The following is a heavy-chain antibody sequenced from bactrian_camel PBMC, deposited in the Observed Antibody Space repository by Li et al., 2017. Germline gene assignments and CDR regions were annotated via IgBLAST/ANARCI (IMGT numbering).Heavy chain of an antibody. CDR2: INGAGART. D-gene: IGHD3*01. CDR1: GFTFSSYA. V-gene: IGHV3S37*01. Sequence: HVQLVESGGGLVQPGGSLRLSCAASGFTFSSYAMSWVRQAPGKGLEWVSFINGAGARTYYADSVKGRFTSSRDNAKNTLYLQMNSLKAEDTAVYYCATWAVYRAIAYPSRAFADWGQGTQVTVS. J-gene: IGHJ4*01. CDR3: ATWAVYRAIAYPSRAFAD.